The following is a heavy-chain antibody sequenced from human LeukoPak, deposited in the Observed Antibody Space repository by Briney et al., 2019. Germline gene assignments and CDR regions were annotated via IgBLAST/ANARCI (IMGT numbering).Heavy chain of an antibody. V-gene: IGHV6-1*01. J-gene: IGHJ3*02. D-gene: IGHD4-23*01. CDR1: GDSVSSNIAA. CDR2: AYYRYKWYN. CDR3: AREGFGGAFDI. Sequence: SQTLSLTCAISGDSVSSNIAAWNCIRQSPSRGLGWLGRAYYRYKWYNDYAVSVKSRITINPDTSRNKFSLQLKSVTREDTAVYYCAREGFGGAFDIWGQGTMVTVSS.